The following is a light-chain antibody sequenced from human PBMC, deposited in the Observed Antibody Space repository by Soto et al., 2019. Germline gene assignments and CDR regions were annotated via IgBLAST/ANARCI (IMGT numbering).Light chain of an antibody. CDR1: QGIRND. J-gene: IGKJ1*01. CDR2: AAS. V-gene: IGKV1-6*01. CDR3: LQDYSYPRT. Sequence: IQLTQSPSSLSASVGDRVVITCRASQGIRNDLGWYQQKPGKAPKLLISAASTLHGGVPSRFRGSGSGTDFTLTVTSLQPEDFATYYCLQDYSYPRTFGQGTKVDNK.